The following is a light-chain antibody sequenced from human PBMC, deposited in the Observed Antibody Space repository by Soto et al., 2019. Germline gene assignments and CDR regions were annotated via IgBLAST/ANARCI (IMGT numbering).Light chain of an antibody. CDR2: DAS. Sequence: EIVLTQSPAILSMSPGERATLSCRASQSVSSYFAWYQQIPGQAPRLLIYDASNRATGVPARFSGSGSGTDFTLTISSLEPEDFAVYYCQQRRYWPVTFGQGTKVEIK. J-gene: IGKJ1*01. V-gene: IGKV3-11*01. CDR3: QQRRYWPVT. CDR1: QSVSSY.